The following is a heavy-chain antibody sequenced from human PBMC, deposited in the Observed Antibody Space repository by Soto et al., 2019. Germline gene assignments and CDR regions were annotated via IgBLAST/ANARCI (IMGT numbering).Heavy chain of an antibody. Sequence: QVHLVQSGAEVKKPGASVKVSCMASGYNFIAQNIHWVRQAPGLGLEWIGKMNTNSGGSDYAQEFQSRVTATRDTSISTVYMELTSLKSDDTAVYYCARERHLNAPSGAFDLGGQGTMVIVSS. CDR2: MNTNSGGS. D-gene: IGHD1-1*01. CDR3: ARERHLNAPSGAFDL. J-gene: IGHJ3*01. V-gene: IGHV1-2*02. CDR1: GYNFIAQN.